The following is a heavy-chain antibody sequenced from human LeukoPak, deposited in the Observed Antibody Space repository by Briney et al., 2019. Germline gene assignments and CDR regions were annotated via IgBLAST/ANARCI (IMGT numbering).Heavy chain of an antibody. D-gene: IGHD3-10*01. J-gene: IGHJ4*02. Sequence: SETLSLTCTVSGGSISSGDYSWSWIRQPPGKGLEWIGYIYYSGSTYYNPSLKSRVTISVDTSKNQFSLKLSSVTAADTAVYYCARSYYYGSGSYYGYWGQGTLVTVSS. V-gene: IGHV4-30-4*01. CDR3: ARSYYYGSGSYYGY. CDR2: IYYSGST. CDR1: GGSISSGDYS.